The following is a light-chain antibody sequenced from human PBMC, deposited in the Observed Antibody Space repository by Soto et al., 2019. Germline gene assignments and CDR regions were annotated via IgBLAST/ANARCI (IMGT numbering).Light chain of an antibody. CDR2: GAS. J-gene: IGKJ1*01. V-gene: IGKV3-15*01. CDR1: QSISRD. Sequence: EIVVTQSPATLSVSPGERATLSCSASQSISRDLAWYQQKPGQAPRLLIFGASARATGIPGRFSGSGSGTEFTLTISSLQSEDFAFYYCQQYNNWPRTFGQGTKVAI. CDR3: QQYNNWPRT.